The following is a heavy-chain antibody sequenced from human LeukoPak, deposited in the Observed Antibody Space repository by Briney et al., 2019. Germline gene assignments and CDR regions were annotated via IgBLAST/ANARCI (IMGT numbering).Heavy chain of an antibody. D-gene: IGHD6-6*01. Sequence: SETLSLTCTVSGGSISSYYWSWLRQPAGKGLEWLGRIYNSGGTNYNPSLKSRVTMSVDTSKNQFSLKLSSVTAADTAVYYCARGTHTPYSRSAGGDYYFDYWGQGTLVTVSS. CDR1: GGSISSYY. J-gene: IGHJ4*02. CDR3: ARGTHTPYSRSAGGDYYFDY. V-gene: IGHV4-4*07. CDR2: IYNSGGT.